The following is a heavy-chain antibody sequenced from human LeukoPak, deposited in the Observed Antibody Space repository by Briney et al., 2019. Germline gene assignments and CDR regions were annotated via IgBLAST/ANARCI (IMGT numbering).Heavy chain of an antibody. Sequence: ASVKVSCKASGYTFTSYYMHWVRQAPGQGLEWMGIINPSGGSTSYAQKFQGRVTMTRDTSTSTVYMELSSLRSEDTAVYYCAREGSSGPSPGDDAFDIWGQGTMVTVSS. CDR2: INPSGGST. V-gene: IGHV1-46*01. CDR3: AREGSSGPSPGDDAFDI. CDR1: GYTFTSYY. J-gene: IGHJ3*02. D-gene: IGHD3-22*01.